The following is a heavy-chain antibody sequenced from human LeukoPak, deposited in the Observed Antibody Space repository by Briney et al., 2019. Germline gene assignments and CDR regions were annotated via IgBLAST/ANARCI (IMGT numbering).Heavy chain of an antibody. CDR3: ARDLGIVGATTSYCYYMDV. D-gene: IGHD1-26*01. CDR2: IIPIFGTA. V-gene: IGHV1-69*05. J-gene: IGHJ6*03. Sequence: SVKVSRKASGGTFSSYAISWVRQAPGQGLEWMGRIIPIFGTANYAQKFQGRVTITTDESTSTAYMELSSLRSEDTAVYYCARDLGIVGATTSYCYYMDVWGKGTTVTVSS. CDR1: GGTFSSYA.